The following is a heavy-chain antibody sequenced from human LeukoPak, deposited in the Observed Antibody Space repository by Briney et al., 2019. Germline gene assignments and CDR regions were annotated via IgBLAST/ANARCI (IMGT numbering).Heavy chain of an antibody. CDR2: THYSGT. Sequence: ASETLSLTCTVSGGSISSYYWSWIRQPPGKGLEWIGYTHYSGTNYNPSLKSRVTISADTSKNQFSLKLSSVTAGDTAVYYCARGISYYDSSGIDYWGQGTLVTVSS. CDR1: GGSISSYY. CDR3: ARGISYYDSSGIDY. V-gene: IGHV4-59*01. J-gene: IGHJ4*02. D-gene: IGHD3-22*01.